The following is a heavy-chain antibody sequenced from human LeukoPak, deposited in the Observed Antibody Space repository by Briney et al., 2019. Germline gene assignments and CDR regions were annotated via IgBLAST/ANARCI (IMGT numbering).Heavy chain of an antibody. CDR3: TRGPIQLWIHNAMDV. D-gene: IGHD5-18*01. CDR1: GFTFCDYA. CDR2: IRSKAYGGTI. V-gene: IGHV3-49*04. J-gene: IGHJ6*02. Sequence: PGRSLRLSCTPSGFTFCDYAMSWVRQAPGKGLEWVGFIRSKAYGGTIEYAASVKGRFTISRDDSKSIAYLQMNSLKIEDTALYYCTRGPIQLWIHNAMDVWGQGTTVTVSS.